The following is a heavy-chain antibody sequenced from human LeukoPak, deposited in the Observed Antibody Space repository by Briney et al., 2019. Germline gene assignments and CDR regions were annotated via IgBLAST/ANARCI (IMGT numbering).Heavy chain of an antibody. D-gene: IGHD3-9*01. CDR3: ARDYYDILTGYRNDAFDI. Sequence: ASVKVSCKASGYTFTSYGISWVRQAPGQGLEWMGWISAYNGNTNYAQKLQGRVTMTTDTSTSTAYMELRSLRSDDTAVYYCARDYYDILTGYRNDAFDIWGQGTMVTVSS. CDR1: GYTFTSYG. J-gene: IGHJ3*02. V-gene: IGHV1-18*01. CDR2: ISAYNGNT.